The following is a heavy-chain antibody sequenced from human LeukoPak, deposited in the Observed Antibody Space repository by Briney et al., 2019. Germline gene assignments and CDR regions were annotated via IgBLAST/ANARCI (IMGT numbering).Heavy chain of an antibody. CDR1: GYTSTSYA. J-gene: IGHJ4*02. D-gene: IGHD2-15*01. CDR3: ARDGAPGYCSGGSCYSFDY. V-gene: IGHV1-3*01. CDR2: INAGNGNT. Sequence: ASVKVSCKASGYTSTSYAMHWVRQAPGQRLEWMGWINAGNGNTKYSQKFQGRVTITRDTSASTAYMELSSLRSEDTAVYYCARDGAPGYCSGGSCYSFDYWGQGTLVTVSS.